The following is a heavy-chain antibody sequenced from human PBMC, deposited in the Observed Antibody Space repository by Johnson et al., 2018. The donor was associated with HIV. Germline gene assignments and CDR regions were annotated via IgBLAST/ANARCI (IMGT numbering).Heavy chain of an antibody. CDR3: AKVRCGGDCLDAFDI. J-gene: IGHJ3*02. V-gene: IGHV3-7*05. D-gene: IGHD2-21*02. Sequence: MQLVESGGGLVQPGGSLRLSCAASGFTLSSYWMSWVRQAPGKGLEWVAYIKQAGSDKYYVDSVKGRFTISRDNSRNTLSLQMNSLRTEDTAVYYCAKVRCGGDCLDAFDIWGQGTMVTVSS. CDR2: IKQAGSDK. CDR1: GFTLSSYW.